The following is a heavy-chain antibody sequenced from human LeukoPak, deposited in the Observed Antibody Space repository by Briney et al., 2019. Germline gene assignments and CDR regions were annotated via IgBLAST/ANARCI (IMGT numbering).Heavy chain of an antibody. V-gene: IGHV1-69*05. Sequence: ASVKVSCKASGGTFSSYAISWVRQAPGQGLEWMGRIIPIFGTANYAQKFQGRVTITTDESTSTAYMELSSLRSEDTAVYYCARHQWELRAGSGIDFGYWGQGTLVTVSS. J-gene: IGHJ4*02. D-gene: IGHD1-26*01. CDR3: ARHQWELRAGSGIDFGY. CDR1: GGTFSSYA. CDR2: IIPIFGTA.